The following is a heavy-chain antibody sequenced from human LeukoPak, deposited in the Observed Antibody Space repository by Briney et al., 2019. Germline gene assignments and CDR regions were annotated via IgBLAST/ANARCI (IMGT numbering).Heavy chain of an antibody. CDR2: INPSRGST. CDR3: ARWVQWNSQTFFDY. D-gene: IGHD1-26*01. J-gene: IGHJ4*02. CDR1: GYAFTAYY. Sequence: GASVKVSCKASGYAFTAYYIHWVRQAPGQGLEWMGIINPSRGSTSYAHKFQGRVTMTTDTSTSTAYMELRSLRSDDTAVYYCARWVQWNSQTFFDYWGQGTLVTVSS. V-gene: IGHV1-46*01.